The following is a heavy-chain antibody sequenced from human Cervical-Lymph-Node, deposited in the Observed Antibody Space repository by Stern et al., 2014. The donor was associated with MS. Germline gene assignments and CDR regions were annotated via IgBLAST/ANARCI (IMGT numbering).Heavy chain of an antibody. CDR1: GFTFSLSA. CDR2: ISYDGSDK. J-gene: IGHJ4*02. Sequence: VQLVESGGGVAQPGRSLRLSCAASGFTFSLSAMHWVRQAPGKGLDWVAVISYDGSDKYYGDSVKGRFTISRDNSKNTVYLQMNSLRAEDTAVYYCANAAALSCRSPSCYKAFEYWGQGILVTVSS. D-gene: IGHD2-2*02. CDR3: ANAAALSCRSPSCYKAFEY. V-gene: IGHV3-30*18.